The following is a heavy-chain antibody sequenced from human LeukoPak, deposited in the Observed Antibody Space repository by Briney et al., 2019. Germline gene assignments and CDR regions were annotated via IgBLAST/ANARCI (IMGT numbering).Heavy chain of an antibody. CDR1: GFTFRSYG. Sequence: GGSLRLSCVASGFTFRSYGMRWVRQAPGKGLEWLSLLWYDGSNEYYADSVRGRFTISRDNSKNTLYLQMNSLRAEDTAVYYCAKGMTTGPRSVYHYMDVWGKGTTVTVSS. CDR3: AKGMTTGPRSVYHYMDV. J-gene: IGHJ6*03. CDR2: LWYDGSNE. D-gene: IGHD4-17*01. V-gene: IGHV3-33*06.